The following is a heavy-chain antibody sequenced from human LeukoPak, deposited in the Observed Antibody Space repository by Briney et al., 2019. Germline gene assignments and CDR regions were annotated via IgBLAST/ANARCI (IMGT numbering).Heavy chain of an antibody. CDR1: TFTFSNSV. CDR2: ISIDGNGK. V-gene: IGHV3-30*04. CDR3: AKEVRTSGRAGIFGY. J-gene: IGHJ4*02. Sequence: GGSLRLSCVPSTFTFSNSVMHWVRQAPGKGLEWVSGISIDGNGKYYADSVRGRITISRDNSKNTLYLEMNSLSAEDTAVYYCAKEVRTSGRAGIFGYWGRGTLVTVSS. D-gene: IGHD2-2*01.